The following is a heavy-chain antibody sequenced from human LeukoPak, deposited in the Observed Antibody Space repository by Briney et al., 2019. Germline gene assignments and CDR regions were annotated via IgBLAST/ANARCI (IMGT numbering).Heavy chain of an antibody. CDR1: GFTFRSFW. Sequence: GGSLRLSCAASGFTFRSFWTHWVRQAPGKGLVWVSHINNDGSSTTYADSVKGRFTISKDDAKNTVYLQMNSLRVEDTAVYYCAAWGVFDYWGQGTRVTVSP. J-gene: IGHJ4*02. CDR2: INNDGSST. D-gene: IGHD3-16*01. CDR3: AAWGVFDY. V-gene: IGHV3-74*01.